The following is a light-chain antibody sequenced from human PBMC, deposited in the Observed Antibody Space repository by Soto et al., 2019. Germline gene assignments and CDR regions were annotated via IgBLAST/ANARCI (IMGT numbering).Light chain of an antibody. J-gene: IGLJ3*02. Sequence: QSVLTQPPSASGAPGQRVTISCSGSSSNIGTNPVNWYQQLPGTAPKLLIYGNNQRPSGVPDPFSGSKSGTSASLAISGLQSPDVAAYFCPPCADGLDGPVFGGGTKLTVL. CDR2: GNN. CDR3: PPCADGLDGPV. V-gene: IGLV1-44*01. CDR1: SSNIGTNP.